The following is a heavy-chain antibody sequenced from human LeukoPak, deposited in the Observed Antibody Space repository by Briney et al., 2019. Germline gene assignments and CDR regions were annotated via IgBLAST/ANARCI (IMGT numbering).Heavy chain of an antibody. Sequence: PGGSLRLSCAASGVTFSAHTLTWVRQAPGKGLEWVSSISSSSSYIYYVDSVKGRFTISRDNAKNSLYLHMNSLRVEDTALSYCAKAIPPPRGGFDYSGQGTLVTVSS. CDR2: ISSSSSYI. J-gene: IGHJ4*02. D-gene: IGHD2-2*02. V-gene: IGHV3-21*01. CDR1: GVTFSAHT. CDR3: AKAIPPPRGGFDY.